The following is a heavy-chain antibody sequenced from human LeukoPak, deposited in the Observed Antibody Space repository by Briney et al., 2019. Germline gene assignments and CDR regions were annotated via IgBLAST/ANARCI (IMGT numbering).Heavy chain of an antibody. CDR3: AKDPVVSHYFDY. D-gene: IGHD6-6*01. V-gene: IGHV3-30*18. J-gene: IGHJ4*02. CDR1: GFTFSRNG. CDR2: ISYDGSYQ. Sequence: PGGSLRLSCAASGFTFSRNGMHWVRQAPGKGLEWVAVISYDGSYQYYSDSVEGRFTISRDNSKNTLYLQMNSLRAEDTAVYYCAKDPVVSHYFDYWGQGTLVTVSS.